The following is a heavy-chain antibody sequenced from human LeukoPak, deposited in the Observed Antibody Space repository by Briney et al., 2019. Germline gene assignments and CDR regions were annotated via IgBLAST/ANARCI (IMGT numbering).Heavy chain of an antibody. V-gene: IGHV3-11*04. CDR2: ISSSGNTI. CDR3: ARDAYYYDSSGYYVY. J-gene: IGHJ4*02. CDR1: GLTFSDYY. D-gene: IGHD3-22*01. Sequence: GGSLRLSCAASGLTFSDYYMSWIRQAPGKRLEWVSYISSSGNTIYYADSVKGRFTISRDNAKNSLYLQMNSLRAEDTAVYYCARDAYYYDSSGYYVYWGQGTLVTVSS.